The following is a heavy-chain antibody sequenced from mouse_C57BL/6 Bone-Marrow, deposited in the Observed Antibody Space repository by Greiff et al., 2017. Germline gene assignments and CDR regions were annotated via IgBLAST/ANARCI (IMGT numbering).Heavy chain of an antibody. CDR2: IDPSDSYT. CDR1: GYTFPSYW. J-gene: IGHJ4*01. CDR3: ARGDYYGSPYAMDY. D-gene: IGHD1-1*01. Sequence: QVHVKQPGAELVKPGASVKLSCKASGYTFPSYWMQWVKQRPGQGLEWIGEIDPSDSYTNYNQKFKGKATLTVDTSSSTAYMQLSSLTSEDSAVYYCARGDYYGSPYAMDYWGQGTSVTVSS. V-gene: IGHV1-50*01.